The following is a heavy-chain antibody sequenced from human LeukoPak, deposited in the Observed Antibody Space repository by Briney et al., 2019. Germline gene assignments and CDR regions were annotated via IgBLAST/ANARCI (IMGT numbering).Heavy chain of an antibody. CDR3: ASEKVVTSGEDDIVVVVAAL. V-gene: IGHV4-34*01. CDR1: GGSFSGHY. J-gene: IGHJ4*02. D-gene: IGHD2-15*01. CDR2: IHPSGST. Sequence: PSETLSLTCAVYGGSFSGHYWSWTRQPPGKGLEWIGEIHPSGSTSYNPSLKSRVTISVDTSKNQLSLKLSSVTAADTAVYFCASEKVVTSGEDDIVVVVAALWGQGTLVTVSS.